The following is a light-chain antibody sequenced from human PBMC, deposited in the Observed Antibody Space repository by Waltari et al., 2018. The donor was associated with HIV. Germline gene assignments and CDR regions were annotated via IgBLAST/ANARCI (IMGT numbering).Light chain of an antibody. Sequence: QSALTQPRSVSGSPGQSVTISCPGTSSDVGGYNYVSWYPQHPTKAPNLTSYDGSKRPSGVPDRVSGSKSGNTASLTISGLQAEDEADYYCCSYAGPYTWVFGGGTKLTVL. CDR2: DGS. J-gene: IGLJ3*02. CDR3: CSYAGPYTWV. V-gene: IGLV2-11*01. CDR1: SSDVGGYNY.